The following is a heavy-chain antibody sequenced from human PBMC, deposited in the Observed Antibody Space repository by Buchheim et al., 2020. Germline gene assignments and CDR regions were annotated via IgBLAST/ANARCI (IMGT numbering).Heavy chain of an antibody. CDR3: AKDGTWPAMDYYYYYMDV. CDR2: ISGSGGST. J-gene: IGHJ6*03. D-gene: IGHD1-1*01. Sequence: EVQLLESGGGLVQPGGSLRLSCAASGFTVSSYAMSWVRQAPGKGLEWVSAISGSGGSTYYADSVKGRFTISRDNSQNTLYLQMNSLRAEDTAVYYCAKDGTWPAMDYYYYYMDVWGKGTT. CDR1: GFTVSSYA. V-gene: IGHV3-23*01.